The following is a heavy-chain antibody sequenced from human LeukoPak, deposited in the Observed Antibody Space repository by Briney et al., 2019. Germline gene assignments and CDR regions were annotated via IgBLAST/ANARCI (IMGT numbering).Heavy chain of an antibody. CDR2: INPNSGGT. J-gene: IGHJ4*02. CDR3: ARDNDFDY. CDR1: GHTFTGHY. V-gene: IGHV1-2*02. D-gene: IGHD2-8*01. Sequence: ASVKVSCKASGHTFTGHYMHWVRQAPGQGLEWMGWINPNSGGTKYAQRFQGRVTMTRDTSISTAYMELSGLRSDDTAVYYCARDNDFDYWGQGTLVTVSS.